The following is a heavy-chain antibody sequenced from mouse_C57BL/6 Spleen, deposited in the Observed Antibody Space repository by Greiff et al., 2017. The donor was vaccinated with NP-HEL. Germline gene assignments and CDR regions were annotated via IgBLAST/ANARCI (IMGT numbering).Heavy chain of an antibody. J-gene: IGHJ4*01. CDR3: ARHEDYGSSYYYAMDY. D-gene: IGHD1-1*01. CDR2: FYPGSGSI. V-gene: IGHV1-62-2*01. CDR1: GYTFTEYT. Sequence: VQLQESGAELVKPGASVKLSCKASGYTFTEYTIHWVKQRSGQGLEWIGWFYPGSGSIKYNEKFKDKATLTADKSSSTVYMELSRLTSEDSAVYFCARHEDYGSSYYYAMDYWGQGTSVTVSS.